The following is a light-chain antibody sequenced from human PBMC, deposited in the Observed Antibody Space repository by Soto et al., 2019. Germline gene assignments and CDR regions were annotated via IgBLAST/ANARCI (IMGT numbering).Light chain of an antibody. V-gene: IGLV1-51*01. CDR1: SSNIGNNY. CDR3: GTWDSSLSAYV. CDR2: DNN. Sequence: QSVLTQPPSVSAAPGQKVTISCSGSSSNIGNNYVSWYQQFPGTAPKLLIYDNNKRPSGIPDRFSGSKSGTSATLGITGLQTGDDADYYCGTWDSSLSAYVFGTGTKLTVL. J-gene: IGLJ1*01.